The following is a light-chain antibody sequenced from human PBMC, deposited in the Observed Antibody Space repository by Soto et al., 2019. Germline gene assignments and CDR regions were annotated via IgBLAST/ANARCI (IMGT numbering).Light chain of an antibody. CDR2: AAS. J-gene: IGKJ1*01. V-gene: IGKV3-20*01. CDR1: QSVRSSS. Sequence: EIVLTQSPGTLSLSPGERATLSCRASQSVRSSSFAWYQQKPGQAPRLLIYAASTRATGIPDRFSGSGSGKDFTLTISRLEPEDFAVYYCQQYQFGTYQAFGKGTKVDIX. CDR3: QQYQFGTYQA.